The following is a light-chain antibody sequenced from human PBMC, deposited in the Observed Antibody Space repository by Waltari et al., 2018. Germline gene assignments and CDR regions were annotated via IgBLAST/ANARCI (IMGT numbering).Light chain of an antibody. Sequence: IVTTQSPATLSVSPGERATLSCRASQSVSSNLAWYQQKPGQAPRLLIYGASTRATGIPARFSVSGSGTEFTRSISSLQSEDFAVYYCQQYNNWWTFGQGTKVEIK. J-gene: IGKJ1*01. V-gene: IGKV3-15*01. CDR2: GAS. CDR3: QQYNNWWT. CDR1: QSVSSN.